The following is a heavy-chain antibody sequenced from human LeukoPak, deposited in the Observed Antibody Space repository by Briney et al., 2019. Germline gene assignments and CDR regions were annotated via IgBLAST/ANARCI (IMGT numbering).Heavy chain of an antibody. V-gene: IGHV4-34*01. CDR3: ARHRITFGGLLFDI. Sequence: PSETLSLTCAVYGGSFSGYYWSWIRQPPGKGLEWIGEINHSGSTNYNPSLKSRVTISVDTSKNQFSLKLSSVTAADTAVYYCARHRITFGGLLFDIWGQGTMVTVSS. J-gene: IGHJ3*02. CDR1: GGSFSGYY. CDR2: INHSGST. D-gene: IGHD3-16*01.